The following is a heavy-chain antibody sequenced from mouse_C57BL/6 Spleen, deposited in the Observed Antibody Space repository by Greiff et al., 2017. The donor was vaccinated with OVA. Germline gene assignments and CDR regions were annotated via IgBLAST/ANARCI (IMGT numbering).Heavy chain of an antibody. D-gene: IGHD5-1*01. CDR3: AREYSPRAMDY. Sequence: QVQLQQPGAELVKPGASVKLSCKASGYTFTSYWMQWVKQRPGQGLEWIGEIDPSDSYTNHNQKFKGKATLTVDTSSSTAYMQLSSLTSEDSAVYYCAREYSPRAMDYWGQGTSVTVSS. CDR2: IDPSDSYT. J-gene: IGHJ4*01. CDR1: GYTFTSYW. V-gene: IGHV1-50*01.